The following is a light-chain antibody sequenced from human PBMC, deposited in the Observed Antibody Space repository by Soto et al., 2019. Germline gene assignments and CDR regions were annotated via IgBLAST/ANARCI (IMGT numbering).Light chain of an antibody. CDR1: QGVSRK. Sequence: IGITQSPSTLSVTPGERVTCSFRASQGVSRKLAWYQHKPGQAPRLLISGASTGATGIPARFSSSGSGTEFTLTISSLQSEDCAIYYCQQYHTCPLTFGGGTKVDIK. V-gene: IGKV3-15*01. CDR2: GAS. CDR3: QQYHTCPLT. J-gene: IGKJ4*01.